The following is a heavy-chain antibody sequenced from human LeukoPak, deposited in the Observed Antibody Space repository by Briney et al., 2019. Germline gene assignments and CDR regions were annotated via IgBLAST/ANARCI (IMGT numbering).Heavy chain of an antibody. V-gene: IGHV3-49*04. CDR3: TSDEGEDTSY. D-gene: IGHD1-26*01. CDR1: GFIFGDYA. J-gene: IGHJ4*02. CDR2: IRSNAYGGTA. Sequence: GGSLRLSCTGSGFIFGDYAINWVRQAPGKGLEWVGVIRSNAYGGTAEYAASVKGRFTISRDDSKSIAYLQMSSLKTEDTAVYYCTSDEGEDTSYWGQGTLVTVSA.